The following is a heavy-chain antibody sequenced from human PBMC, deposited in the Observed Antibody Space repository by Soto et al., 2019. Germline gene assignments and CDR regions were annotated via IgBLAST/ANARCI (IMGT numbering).Heavy chain of an antibody. Sequence: SETLSLTCAVYGGSFSGYYWSWIRQPPGKGLEWIGEINHSGSTNYNPSLKSRVTISVDTSKNQFSLKLSSVTAADTAVYYCARGPWYYGSGSYFQRWGQGTLVSVSS. V-gene: IGHV4-34*01. CDR3: ARGPWYYGSGSYFQR. D-gene: IGHD3-10*01. CDR2: INHSGST. J-gene: IGHJ4*02. CDR1: GGSFSGYY.